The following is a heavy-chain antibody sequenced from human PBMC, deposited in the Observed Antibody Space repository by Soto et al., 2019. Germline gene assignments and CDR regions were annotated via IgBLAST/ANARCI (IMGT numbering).Heavy chain of an antibody. V-gene: IGHV1-2*02. CDR2: INPNSGGT. CDR1: GYPFTDYY. CDR3: ARASAGNDY. J-gene: IGHJ4*02. Sequence: QVQLVQSGAEVKKPGASVKVSCKASGYPFTDYYIHWVRQAPGQGLEWMAWINPNSGGTYYAQKLQGRVTVTRDTSISTAFMELSSLRSEDTAVYYCARASAGNDYWGKGTLVTVSS.